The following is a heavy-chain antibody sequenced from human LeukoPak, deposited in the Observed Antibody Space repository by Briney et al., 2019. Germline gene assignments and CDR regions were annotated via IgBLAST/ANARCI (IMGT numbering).Heavy chain of an antibody. V-gene: IGHV3-7*01. CDR3: ARERGYSSSWYGGLEY. Sequence: GWSLRLSYAASRFTFSNHWMIWVRQAPGKGLEGVANIKQDGSERYYVDPVKGRFSISRDNAKKSLYLQMNSLRAEESAVYYCARERGYSSSWYGGLEYWGQGTLVTVSS. CDR2: IKQDGSER. J-gene: IGHJ4*02. D-gene: IGHD6-13*01. CDR1: RFTFSNHW.